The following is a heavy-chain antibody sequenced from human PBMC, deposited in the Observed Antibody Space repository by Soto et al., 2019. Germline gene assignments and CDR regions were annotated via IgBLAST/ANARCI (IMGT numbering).Heavy chain of an antibody. CDR1: GGSVSSDNYY. J-gene: IGHJ6*02. Sequence: PSETLSLTCTVSGGSVSSDNYYWSWIRQPPGKGLEWIGYIYYSGSTNYDPSLKSRVTISVDTSKNHFSLKLSSVTAADTAVYYCARAEIGVVIEGQHWHSYGMDVWGQGTTVTVSS. CDR2: IYYSGST. D-gene: IGHD3-3*01. V-gene: IGHV4-61*03. CDR3: ARAEIGVVIEGQHWHSYGMDV.